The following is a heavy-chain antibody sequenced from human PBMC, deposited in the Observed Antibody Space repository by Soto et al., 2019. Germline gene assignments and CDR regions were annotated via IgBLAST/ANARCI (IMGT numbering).Heavy chain of an antibody. J-gene: IGHJ6*02. CDR3: TRGKWFPRGYGMDV. D-gene: IGHD3-22*01. Sequence: QVQLQESGPGLVKPSETLSLTCTVSGDSVTSDYWSWIRQPPGKRLEYIGFIYLGGSANYNPSLVSRVTISPDKSKNQLSLRLTSVTAVDTAVYYCTRGKWFPRGYGMDVWGRGTTVTVS. CDR1: GDSVTSDY. CDR2: IYLGGSA. V-gene: IGHV4-59*02.